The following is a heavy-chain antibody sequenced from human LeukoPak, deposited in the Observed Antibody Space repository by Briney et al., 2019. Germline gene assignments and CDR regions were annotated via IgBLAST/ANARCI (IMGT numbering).Heavy chain of an antibody. Sequence: GESLKIPCRGSGYSFTSYWIGWVRQMPGKGLEWMGIIYPGDSDTRYSPSFQGQVTISADKSISTAYLQWSSLKASDTAMSYCARPPYYDILTGYPYYFDYWGQGTLVTVSS. D-gene: IGHD3-9*01. CDR3: ARPPYYDILTGYPYYFDY. CDR1: GYSFTSYW. J-gene: IGHJ4*02. CDR2: IYPGDSDT. V-gene: IGHV5-51*01.